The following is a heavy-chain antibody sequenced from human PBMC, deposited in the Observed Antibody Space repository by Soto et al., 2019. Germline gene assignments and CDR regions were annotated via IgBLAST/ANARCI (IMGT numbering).Heavy chain of an antibody. J-gene: IGHJ4*02. CDR3: AREWGTSIAAAFDY. Sequence: GGPLRPSCAASVFTVSSFEMNWVRQAPGKGLEWVSYISNSGRIIYYADSVKGRFTISRDDAKNSLYLQMNSLRAEDTAVYYCAREWGTSIAAAFDYWGQGTLVTVSS. D-gene: IGHD6-6*01. CDR1: VFTVSSFE. V-gene: IGHV3-48*03. CDR2: ISNSGRII.